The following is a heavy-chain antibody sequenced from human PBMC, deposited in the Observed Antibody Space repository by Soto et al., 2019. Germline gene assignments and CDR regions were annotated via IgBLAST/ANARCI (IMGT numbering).Heavy chain of an antibody. J-gene: IGHJ6*02. CDR3: AQGSGYCSGGSCYHDYSSNGMDV. Sequence: GGSLRLSCAASGFTFSSYWMHWVRQAPGKGLVWVSRINSDGSSTSYADSVKGRFTISRDNAKNTLYLQMNSLRAEDTAVYYCAQGSGYCSGGSCYHDYSSNGMDVWRQRTTGTVS. CDR1: GFTFSSYW. D-gene: IGHD2-15*01. CDR2: INSDGSST. V-gene: IGHV3-74*01.